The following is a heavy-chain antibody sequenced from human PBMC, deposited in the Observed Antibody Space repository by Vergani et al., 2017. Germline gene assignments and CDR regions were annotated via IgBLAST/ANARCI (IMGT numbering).Heavy chain of an antibody. V-gene: IGHV1-69*01. J-gene: IGHJ6*03. CDR3: ARDGYCGSTSCRIHYMDV. CDR1: GGTFSSYA. CDR2: IIPIFGTA. Sequence: QVQLVQSGAEVKKPGSSVKVSCKASGGTFSSYAISWVRQAPGQGLEWMGGIIPIFGTANYAQKFQGRVTITADESTSTDYMELSSLRSEDTAVYYCARDGYCGSTSCRIHYMDVWGKGTTVTVSS. D-gene: IGHD2-2*01.